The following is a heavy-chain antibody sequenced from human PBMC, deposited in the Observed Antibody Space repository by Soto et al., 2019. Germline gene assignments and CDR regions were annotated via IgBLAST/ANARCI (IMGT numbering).Heavy chain of an antibody. Sequence: ASVKVSCKASGGTFSSYAISWVRQAPGQGLEWMGGIIPIFGTANYAQKFQGRVTITADESTSTAYMELSSLRSEDTAVYYCARGYYYDSSGAGPYYYYGMDVWGQGTTVTVSS. D-gene: IGHD3-22*01. V-gene: IGHV1-69*13. CDR3: ARGYYYDSSGAGPYYYYGMDV. CDR2: IIPIFGTA. J-gene: IGHJ6*02. CDR1: GGTFSSYA.